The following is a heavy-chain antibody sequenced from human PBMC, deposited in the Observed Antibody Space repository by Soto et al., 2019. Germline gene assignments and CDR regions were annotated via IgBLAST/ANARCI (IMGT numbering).Heavy chain of an antibody. CDR2: IYPKSGGT. CDR1: GYTFTGHY. D-gene: IGHD4-17*01. V-gene: IGHV1-2*02. J-gene: IGHJ4*02. CDR3: ARRALTTVTTVGLAY. Sequence: ASVKVSCKASGYTFTGHYIHWVRQVPGQGLEWMGWIYPKSGGTKYAQKFQGRVTMTRDTSISTVYMDLSRLRFDDTAVYYCARRALTTVTTVGLAYWGQGAPVTVSS.